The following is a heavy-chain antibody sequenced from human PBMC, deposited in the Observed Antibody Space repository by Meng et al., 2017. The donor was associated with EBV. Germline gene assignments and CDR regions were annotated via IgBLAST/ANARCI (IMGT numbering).Heavy chain of an antibody. CDR3: VRELVGGTFDY. J-gene: IGHJ4*02. D-gene: IGHD1/OR15-1a*01. Sequence: QLLQLGAGVKKPGASVKVSWKASGYTFTGYYLHWVRQAPGQGLEWMGIIIPAGGNTNYAQKFRGRFTMTRDTSTSTVYMDLSILTSEDTAVYYCVRELVGGTFDYWGQGTLVTVSS. CDR1: GYTFTGYY. CDR2: IIPAGGNT. V-gene: IGHV1-46*01.